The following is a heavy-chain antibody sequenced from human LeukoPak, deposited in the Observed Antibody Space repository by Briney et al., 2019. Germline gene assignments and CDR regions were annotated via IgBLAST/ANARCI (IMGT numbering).Heavy chain of an antibody. Sequence: GESLRISCKGSGYSFTSYWISWVRQMPGKGLEWMGRIDPSDSYTNYSPSFQAHGTISTDKSISAAYLQWNSLKASDTAMYYCARRGSSGWYDYWGQGTLVTVSS. V-gene: IGHV5-10-1*01. J-gene: IGHJ4*02. D-gene: IGHD6-19*01. CDR2: IDPSDSYT. CDR3: ARRGSSGWYDY. CDR1: GYSFTSYW.